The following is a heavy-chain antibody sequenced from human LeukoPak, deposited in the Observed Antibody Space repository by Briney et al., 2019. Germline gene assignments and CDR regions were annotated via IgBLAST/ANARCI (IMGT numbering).Heavy chain of an antibody. Sequence: TGGSLRLSCAASGFTFSDYYMTWIRQAPGKGLEWVSYIGSSGSIIHYADSVKGRFTISRDNAKNSLYLQMNTLRAEDTAVYYCARDREQWLGRRWFDSWGQGTLVTVSS. V-gene: IGHV3-11*01. J-gene: IGHJ5*01. CDR1: GFTFSDYY. D-gene: IGHD6-19*01. CDR3: ARDREQWLGRRWFDS. CDR2: IGSSGSII.